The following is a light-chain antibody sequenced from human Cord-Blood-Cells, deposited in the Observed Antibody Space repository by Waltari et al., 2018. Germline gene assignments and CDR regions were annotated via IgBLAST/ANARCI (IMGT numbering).Light chain of an antibody. CDR3: QQYNNWPPLT. J-gene: IGKJ4*01. CDR2: GAS. CDR1: QSVSSN. Sequence: EIVMTQSPATLSVSPGERATLPCRASQSVSSNLACYPQKPCQAPRLLIYGASTRATGIPARFSGSGSGTEFTLTISSLQSEDFAVYYCQQYNNWPPLTFGGGTKVEIK. V-gene: IGKV3-15*01.